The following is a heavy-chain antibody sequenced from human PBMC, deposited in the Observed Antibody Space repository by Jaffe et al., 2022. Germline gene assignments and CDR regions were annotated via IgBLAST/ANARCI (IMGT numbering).Heavy chain of an antibody. CDR2: IYHSGST. D-gene: IGHD3-10*01. V-gene: IGHV4-38-2*01. CDR3: ARHEATMWFGELSINWFDP. Sequence: QVQLQESGPGLVKPSETLSLTCAVSGYSISSGYYWGWIRQPPGKGLEWIGSIYHSGSTYYNPSLKSRVTISVDTSKNQFSLKLSSVTAADTAVYYCARHEATMWFGELSINWFDPWGQGTLVTVSS. CDR1: GYSISSGYY. J-gene: IGHJ5*02.